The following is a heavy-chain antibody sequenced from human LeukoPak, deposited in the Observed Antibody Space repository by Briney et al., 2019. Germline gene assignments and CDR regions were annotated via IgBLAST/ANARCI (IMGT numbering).Heavy chain of an antibody. J-gene: IGHJ4*02. CDR1: GYTFTSYY. D-gene: IGHD2-15*01. CDR2: IIPIFGTA. Sequence: SVTVSCTASGYTFTSYYMHWVRQAPGQGLEWMGGIIPIFGTANYAQKFQGRVTITADESTSTAYMELSSLRSEDTAVYYCARDGRYCSGGSCYLFHFDYWGQGTLVTVSS. CDR3: ARDGRYCSGGSCYLFHFDY. V-gene: IGHV1-69*01.